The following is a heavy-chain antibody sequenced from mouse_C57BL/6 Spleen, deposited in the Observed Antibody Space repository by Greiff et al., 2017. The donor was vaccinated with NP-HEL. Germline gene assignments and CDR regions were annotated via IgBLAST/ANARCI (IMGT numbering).Heavy chain of an antibody. CDR1: GYTFTSYW. Sequence: QVQLQQPGAELVRPGSSVKLSCKASGYTFTSYWMHWVKQRPIQGLEWIGNIDPSDSETHYNQKFKDKATLTVDTSSSTAYMQLSSLTSEDSAVYYCARDGYDGYRYAMDYGGQGTSGTVSS. D-gene: IGHD2-3*01. V-gene: IGHV1-52*01. CDR3: ARDGYDGYRYAMDY. CDR2: IDPSDSET. J-gene: IGHJ4*01.